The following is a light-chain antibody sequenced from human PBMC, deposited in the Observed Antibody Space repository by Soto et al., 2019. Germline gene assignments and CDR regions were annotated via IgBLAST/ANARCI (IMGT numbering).Light chain of an antibody. CDR2: DAS. V-gene: IGKV3-11*01. Sequence: EIVLTQSPATLSLSPGERATLSCRASQSVSSYLAWYQQKPGQAPRLLIYDASNRATGIPARLSGSGSGTDFTLTISILEHEDFAVYYCQQRSNWPPRYTFGQGTKLEIK. J-gene: IGKJ2*01. CDR1: QSVSSY. CDR3: QQRSNWPPRYT.